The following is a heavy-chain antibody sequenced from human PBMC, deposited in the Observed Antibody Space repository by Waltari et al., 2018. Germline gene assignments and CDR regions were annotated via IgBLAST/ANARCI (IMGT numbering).Heavy chain of an antibody. Sequence: EVQLVESGGGLVQPGGSLRLSCAASGFTFSSYWMSWVRQAPGKGLEWVANIKQDGSEKYYVDSVKGRFTISRDNSKNTLYLQMNSLRAEDTAVYYCATGRLLPSPDYWGQGTLVTVSS. D-gene: IGHD2-21*01. CDR3: ATGRLLPSPDY. J-gene: IGHJ4*02. V-gene: IGHV3-7*03. CDR1: GFTFSSYW. CDR2: IKQDGSEK.